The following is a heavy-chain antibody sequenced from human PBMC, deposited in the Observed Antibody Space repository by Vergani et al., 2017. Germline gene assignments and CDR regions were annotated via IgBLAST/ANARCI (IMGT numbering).Heavy chain of an antibody. J-gene: IGHJ4*02. CDR1: GGSISSGGYS. D-gene: IGHD5-18*01. CDR2: IYHSGST. V-gene: IGHV4-30-2*01. Sequence: QLQLQESGSGLVKPSQTLSLTCAVSGGSISSGGYSWSWIRQPPGKGLEWIGYIYHSGSTYYNPSLKSRVTISVGRSKNQFALKLSAVTAADPAVYYCASTLDTAILDYWGQGTLVTVSS. CDR3: ASTLDTAILDY.